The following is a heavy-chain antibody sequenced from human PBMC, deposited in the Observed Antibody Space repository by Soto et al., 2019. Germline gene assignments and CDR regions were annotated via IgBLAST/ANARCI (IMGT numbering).Heavy chain of an antibody. CDR2: IYPGDSDI. J-gene: IGHJ5*02. V-gene: IGHV5-51*01. D-gene: IGHD2-2*01. Sequence: PGESLKISCRTSGYTFRNFWIAWVRQLPGKGLEWMGIIYPGDSDIRYGPSFQGQVTISADKSLSTAYLEWKSLKASDTAMYYCVRSANLLPDRLDPWGQGTQVTVSS. CDR3: VRSANLLPDRLDP. CDR1: GYTFRNFW.